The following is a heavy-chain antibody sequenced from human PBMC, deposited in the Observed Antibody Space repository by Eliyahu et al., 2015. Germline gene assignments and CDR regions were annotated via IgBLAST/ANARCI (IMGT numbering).Heavy chain of an antibody. CDR1: GFKFSDAW. D-gene: IGHD2-15*01. CDR2: IKSYGSGGTT. V-gene: IGHV3-15*01. CDR3: AWIRVVAATGDY. Sequence: EEQLVESGGGLVKPGGSLRLSCVGSGFKFSDAWMSWGPPGPGKGVGWVGCIKSYGSGGTTDYAAPVKGRFTISRDDSRNTIYLQMNNLKGEDTAVYYCAWIRVVAATGDYWGQGTLVTVSS. J-gene: IGHJ4*02.